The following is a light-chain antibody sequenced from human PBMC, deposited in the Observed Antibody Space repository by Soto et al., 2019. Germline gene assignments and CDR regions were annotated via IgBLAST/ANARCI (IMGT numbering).Light chain of an antibody. CDR2: DAS. J-gene: IGKJ2*01. CDR3: QQYDHPPYT. V-gene: IGKV1-33*01. CDR1: QDIATY. Sequence: DIQMTQSPSSLSASVGNRVTITCQASQDIATYLNWYQQKPGKAPKLLIYDASNLERGVPSRFSGSGSGTDFSLTVDSLQPEDTATYYCQQYDHPPYTFGQGTKLEIK.